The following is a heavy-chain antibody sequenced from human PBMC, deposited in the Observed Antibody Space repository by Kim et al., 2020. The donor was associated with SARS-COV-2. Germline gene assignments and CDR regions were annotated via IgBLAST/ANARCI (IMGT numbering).Heavy chain of an antibody. CDR2: IYYSGST. Sequence: SETLSLTCTVSGGSISSSSYYWGWIRQPPGKGLEWIGSIYYSGSTYYNPSLKSRVTISVDTSKNQFSLKLSSVTAADTAVYYCARHARRGVVVASPYYFDYWGQGTLVTVSS. V-gene: IGHV4-39*01. CDR3: ARHARRGVVVASPYYFDY. CDR1: GGSISSSSYY. J-gene: IGHJ4*02. D-gene: IGHD2-15*01.